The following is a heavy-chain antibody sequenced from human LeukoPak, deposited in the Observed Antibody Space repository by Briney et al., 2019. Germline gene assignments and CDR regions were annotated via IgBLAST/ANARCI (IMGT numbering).Heavy chain of an antibody. Sequence: GGSLRLSCAASGFTFSSYWMSWVRQAPGKGLGWVANIKQDGSEKYYVDSVKGRFTISRDNAKNSLYLQVNSLRAEDTAVYYCARERWELMWFWFDPWGQGTLVTVPS. CDR2: IKQDGSEK. V-gene: IGHV3-7*01. CDR1: GFTFSSYW. J-gene: IGHJ5*02. D-gene: IGHD1-26*01. CDR3: ARERWELMWFWFDP.